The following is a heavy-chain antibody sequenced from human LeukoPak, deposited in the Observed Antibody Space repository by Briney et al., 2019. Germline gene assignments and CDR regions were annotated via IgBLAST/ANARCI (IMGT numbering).Heavy chain of an antibody. Sequence: GGSLRLSCAASGFAFSSYAMTWVRQAPGKGLEWVSSITGSGAGTSYADSVKGRFTVSRDNSKNTLYLQMNSLRAEDTAVYYCATDVRDEYSSGWYPIGYWGQGTLVTVSS. CDR2: ITGSGAGT. CDR1: GFAFSSYA. D-gene: IGHD6-19*01. CDR3: ATDVRDEYSSGWYPIGY. V-gene: IGHV3-23*01. J-gene: IGHJ4*02.